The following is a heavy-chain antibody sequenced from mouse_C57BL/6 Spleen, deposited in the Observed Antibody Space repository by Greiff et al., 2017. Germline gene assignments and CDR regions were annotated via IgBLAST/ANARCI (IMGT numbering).Heavy chain of an antibody. CDR3: ARSEGLPYFDY. CDR2: IYPADGDT. J-gene: IGHJ2*01. V-gene: IGHV1-82*01. D-gene: IGHD5-5*01. Sequence: QVQLQQPGPELVKPGASVKISCKASGYAFSSSWMNWVKQRPGKGLEWIGRIYPADGDTNYNGKFKGKATVTADKSSSTAYMQLSSLTSEDSAVYFCARSEGLPYFDYWGQGTTLTVSS. CDR1: GYAFSSSW.